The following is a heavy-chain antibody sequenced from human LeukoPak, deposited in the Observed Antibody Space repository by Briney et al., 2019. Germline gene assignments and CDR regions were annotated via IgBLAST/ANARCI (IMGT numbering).Heavy chain of an antibody. CDR3: ARGGPEYDFWSGYYSD. J-gene: IGHJ4*02. CDR1: GYTFTSYG. Sequence: ASVKVSCKASGYTFTSYGISWERQAPGQGLEWLGWIRAYNGNTNYAQKLQGRVTMTTDTSTSTAYMELRSLRSDDTAVYYCARGGPEYDFWSGYYSDWGQGTLVTVSS. V-gene: IGHV1-18*01. D-gene: IGHD3-3*01. CDR2: IRAYNGNT.